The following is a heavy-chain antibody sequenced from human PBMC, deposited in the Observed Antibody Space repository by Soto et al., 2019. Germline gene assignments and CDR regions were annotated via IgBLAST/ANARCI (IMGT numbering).Heavy chain of an antibody. D-gene: IGHD3-10*01. CDR1: GFIFSGYD. CDR3: ATGDPLNYGSCQYLHYYGMTV. CDR2: ITTTGDT. V-gene: IGHV3-13*01. Sequence: EVQLVESGGGLVQPGGSLRLSCAASGFIFSGYDVHWVRQAPGKGLEWVSVITTTGDTYYAASVKGRFTISRENAENSLYLQMNRLKSKDAALYYWATGDPLNYGSCQYLHYYGMTVWGRGITVTASS. J-gene: IGHJ6*02.